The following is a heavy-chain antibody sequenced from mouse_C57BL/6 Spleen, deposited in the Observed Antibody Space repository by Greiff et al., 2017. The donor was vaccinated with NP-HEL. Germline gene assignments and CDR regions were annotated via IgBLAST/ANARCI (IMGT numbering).Heavy chain of an antibody. CDR1: GYTFTSYW. J-gene: IGHJ3*01. Sequence: QVQLQQPGAELVMPGASVKLSCKASGYTFTSYWMHWVKQRPGQGLEWIGEIDPSDSYTNYNQKFKGKSTLTVDKSSSTAYMQLSSLTSEDSAVYYCARGDTTPVGGFAYWGQGTLVTVSA. V-gene: IGHV1-69*01. CDR2: IDPSDSYT. D-gene: IGHD1-1*01. CDR3: ARGDTTPVGGFAY.